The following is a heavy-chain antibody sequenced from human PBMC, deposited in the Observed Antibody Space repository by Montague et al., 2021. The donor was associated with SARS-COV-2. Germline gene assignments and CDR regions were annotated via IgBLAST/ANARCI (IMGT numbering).Heavy chain of an antibody. V-gene: IGHV4-39*02. CDR1: GGSISSSSYF. CDR3: AREAAGDWYFDL. CDR2: IYYSGAT. J-gene: IGHJ2*01. Sequence: SETLSLTCTVSGGSISSSSYFWGWIRQPPGKGLEWIGSIYYSGATFYNPSLRSRVTLSVDTSKNQFSLRLSSVTAADTAVFYCAREAAGDWYFDLWGRGTLVTVSS. D-gene: IGHD2-15*01.